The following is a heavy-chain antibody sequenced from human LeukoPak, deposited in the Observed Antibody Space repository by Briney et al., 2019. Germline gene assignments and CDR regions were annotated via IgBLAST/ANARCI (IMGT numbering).Heavy chain of an antibody. Sequence: ASVKVSCKASGYTFTSYDINWVRQATGQGLEWMGWMNPNSGNTGYAQKFQGRVTMTRNTSISTAYMELSSLRSEGTAVYYCARGNGVTVNFDYWGQGTLVTVSS. V-gene: IGHV1-8*01. J-gene: IGHJ4*02. CDR2: MNPNSGNT. CDR3: ARGNGVTVNFDY. CDR1: GYTFTSYD. D-gene: IGHD4-17*01.